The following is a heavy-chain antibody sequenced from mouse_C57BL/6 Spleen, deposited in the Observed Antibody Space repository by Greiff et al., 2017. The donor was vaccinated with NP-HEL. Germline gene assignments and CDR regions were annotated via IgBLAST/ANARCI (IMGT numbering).Heavy chain of an antibody. J-gene: IGHJ1*03. D-gene: IGHD6-5*01. CDR1: GYTFTGYW. V-gene: IGHV1-9*01. Sequence: QVQLKQSGAELLKPGASVKLSCKATGYTFTGYWIEWVKQRPGHGLEWIGEFLPGSGSTNYNEKFKGKATFTADTSSNTAYMQLSSLTTEDSASYYCERKGSYAERYFDVWGTGTTVTVSS. CDR2: FLPGSGST. CDR3: ERKGSYAERYFDV.